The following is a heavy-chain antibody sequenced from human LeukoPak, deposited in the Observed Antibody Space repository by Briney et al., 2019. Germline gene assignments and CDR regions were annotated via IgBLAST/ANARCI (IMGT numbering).Heavy chain of an antibody. CDR2: ISYDGSNK. D-gene: IGHD3-3*01. J-gene: IGHJ4*02. CDR3: ARDLNFWSGLGLEEDY. Sequence: GGSLRLSCAASGFTFSSYAMHWVRQAPGKGLEWVAVISYDGSNKYYADSVKGRFTISRDNSKNTLYLQMNSLRAEDTAVYYCARDLNFWSGLGLEEDYWGQGTLVTVSS. CDR1: GFTFSSYA. V-gene: IGHV3-30-3*01.